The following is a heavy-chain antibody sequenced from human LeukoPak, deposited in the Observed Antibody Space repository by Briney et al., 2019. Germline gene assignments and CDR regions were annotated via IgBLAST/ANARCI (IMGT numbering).Heavy chain of an antibody. CDR1: GFTFSDHY. CDR2: IRNRAKSYTT. V-gene: IGHV3-72*01. D-gene: IGHD6-19*01. CDR3: VRVADTSDWHFDY. J-gene: IGHJ4*02. Sequence: GGSLRLSCAASGFTFSDHYMDWGRQAPGKGLEGVGRIRNRAKSYTTNYAASVRIRFTISRDDSQNSLYLQMRSLKTEDTAVYHCVRVADTSDWHFDYWGQGTLVTVSS.